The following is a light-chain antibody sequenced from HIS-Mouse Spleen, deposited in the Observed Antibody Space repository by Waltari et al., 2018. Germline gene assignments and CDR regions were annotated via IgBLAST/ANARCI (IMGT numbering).Light chain of an antibody. V-gene: IGLV2-23*01. Sequence: SALTQPASVSGSPGQSITISCTGTSSDVGSYNLVSWYQQHPGKAPKLMIYEGSKRPSGLSNRCSGSKSGNTASLTISGLQAEDEADYYCCSYAGSSTWVFGGGTKLTVL. J-gene: IGLJ3*02. CDR1: SSDVGSYNL. CDR2: EGS. CDR3: CSYAGSSTWV.